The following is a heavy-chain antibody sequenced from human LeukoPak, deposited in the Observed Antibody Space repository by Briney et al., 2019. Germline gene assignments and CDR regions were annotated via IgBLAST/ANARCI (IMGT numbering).Heavy chain of an antibody. D-gene: IGHD3-3*01. V-gene: IGHV4-34*01. J-gene: IGHJ6*04. CDR2: IYHTGST. Sequence: QPSETLSLTCSVYGGSFRGHYWSWIRQSPEKGLEWIGQIYHTGSTNYNPSLASRVTISLDISKSQFSLKLTSVTAADTAVYYCARDDFGVALGGVWSIGTTVTVSS. CDR1: GGSFRGHY. CDR3: ARDDFGVALGGV.